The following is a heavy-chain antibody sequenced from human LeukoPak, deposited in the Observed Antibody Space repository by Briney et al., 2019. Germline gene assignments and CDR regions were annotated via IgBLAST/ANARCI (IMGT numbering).Heavy chain of an antibody. V-gene: IGHV3-7*01. Sequence: GGSLRLSCAASGFTFSSYWMSWVRQAPEKGLEWVANIKQDGSEKYYVDSVKGRFTISRDNAKNSLYLQMNSLRAEDTAVYYCARDGAAAGLDAFDIWGQGTMVTVSS. CDR2: IKQDGSEK. CDR1: GFTFSSYW. D-gene: IGHD6-13*01. CDR3: ARDGAAAGLDAFDI. J-gene: IGHJ3*02.